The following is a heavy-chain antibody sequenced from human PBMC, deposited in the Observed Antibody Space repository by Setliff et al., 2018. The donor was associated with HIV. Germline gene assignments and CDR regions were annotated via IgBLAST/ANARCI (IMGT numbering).Heavy chain of an antibody. CDR3: ARGEPTILIEPAAFFDH. J-gene: IGHJ4*02. Sequence: GGSLRLSCVVSGFTFSNYAMSWVRQAPGKGLEWVSVISYSGGTTYDTDSVRGRFTISRDNAKNSLYLQMNSLRAEDTAVYYCARGEPTILIEPAAFFDHWGQGTLVTVSS. D-gene: IGHD2-2*01. V-gene: IGHV3-48*03. CDR2: ISYSGGTT. CDR1: GFTFSNYA.